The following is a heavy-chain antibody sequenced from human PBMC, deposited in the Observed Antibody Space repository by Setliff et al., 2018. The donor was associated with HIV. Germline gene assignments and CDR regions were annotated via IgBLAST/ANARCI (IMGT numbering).Heavy chain of an antibody. Sequence: GGSLRLSCTASGFTFSRYEMNWVRQAPGKGLEWVSHITSSGRTTFYADSVKGRFTLSRDNTKNSLYLQMNSLRAEDTAVYYCARDDSNYRQHGMDVWGQGTTVTVSS. J-gene: IGHJ6*02. CDR3: ARDDSNYRQHGMDV. CDR1: GFTFSRYE. V-gene: IGHV3-48*03. D-gene: IGHD4-4*01. CDR2: ITSSGRTT.